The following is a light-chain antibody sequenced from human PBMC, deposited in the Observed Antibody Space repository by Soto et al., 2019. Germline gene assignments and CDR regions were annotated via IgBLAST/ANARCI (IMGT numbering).Light chain of an antibody. CDR3: QQRSNWLFT. Sequence: EIVLTQSPATLSLSPEERATLSCRASQSVSSYLAWYQQKPGQAPRLLIYDASNRATGIPARFSGSGSGTDFTLTISSLEPEDFAVYYCQQRSNWLFTFGGGTKVEIK. J-gene: IGKJ4*01. CDR1: QSVSSY. V-gene: IGKV3-11*01. CDR2: DAS.